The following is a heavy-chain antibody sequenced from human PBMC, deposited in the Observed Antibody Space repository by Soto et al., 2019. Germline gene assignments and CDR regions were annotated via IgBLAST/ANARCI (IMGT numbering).Heavy chain of an antibody. Sequence: SQTLSLTCAVYGGSFSGYYWSWIRQPPGKGLEWIGEINHSGSTNYNPSLKSRVTISVDTSKNQFSLKLSSVTAADTAVYYCAKWVDFDYYYYGMDVWGQGTTVTVSS. D-gene: IGHD2-21*01. CDR1: GGSFSGYY. V-gene: IGHV4-34*01. CDR3: AKWVDFDYYYYGMDV. J-gene: IGHJ6*02. CDR2: INHSGST.